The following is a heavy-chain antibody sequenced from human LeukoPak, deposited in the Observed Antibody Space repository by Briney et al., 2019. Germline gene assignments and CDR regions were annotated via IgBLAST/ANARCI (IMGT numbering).Heavy chain of an antibody. V-gene: IGHV4-39*02. CDR3: AREHYGSGSYRVDY. CDR2: IYYSGST. Sequence: SETLSLTCTVSGGSISSSSYYWGWIRQPPGKGLEWIGSIYYSGSTYYNPSLKSRVTISVDTFKNQFSLKLSSVTAADTAVYYRAREHYGSGSYRVDYWGQGTLVTVSS. J-gene: IGHJ4*02. D-gene: IGHD3-10*01. CDR1: GGSISSSSYY.